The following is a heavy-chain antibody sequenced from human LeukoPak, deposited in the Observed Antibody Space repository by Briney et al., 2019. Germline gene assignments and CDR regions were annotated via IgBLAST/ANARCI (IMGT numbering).Heavy chain of an antibody. CDR3: STRAGWEFLTEF. CDR2: IKNKVDGGTT. Sequence: GGCLRLSCAASGFTFSNAWMSWVRQAPGKGPEWVGRIKNKVDGGTTDYAAPVKGRFTISRDDSKSTLYLQMDSLKPEDTAVYYCSTRAGWEFLTEFWGQGTLVTVSS. D-gene: IGHD3-10*01. J-gene: IGHJ4*02. V-gene: IGHV3-15*01. CDR1: GFTFSNAW.